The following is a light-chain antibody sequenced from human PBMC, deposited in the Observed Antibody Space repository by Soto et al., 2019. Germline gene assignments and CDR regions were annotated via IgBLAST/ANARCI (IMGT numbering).Light chain of an antibody. CDR2: RNE. Sequence: QSVLTQPPSASGTPGQRVTITCSGSSSNIGSNSVYWYQQLPGAAPKLLIYRNEDRPSGVHDRFSASKSGTSASLAISGLRSEDECEYHCAAWDDSLSGYMVFGGGTKLTVL. V-gene: IGLV1-47*01. CDR1: SSNIGSNS. CDR3: AAWDDSLSGYMV. J-gene: IGLJ3*02.